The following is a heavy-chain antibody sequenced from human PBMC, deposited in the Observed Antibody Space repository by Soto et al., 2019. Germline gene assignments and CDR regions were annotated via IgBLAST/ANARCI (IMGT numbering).Heavy chain of an antibody. CDR2: IYTSGST. Sequence: SETLSLTCTVSGGSISSYHWSWIRQPAGKGLEWIGRIYTSGSTNYNPSPKSRVTMSVDTSKNQFSLKLSSVTAADTAVYYCARAYYGDYTTYYYYGMDVWGQGTTVTVSS. J-gene: IGHJ6*02. CDR1: GGSISSYH. V-gene: IGHV4-4*07. D-gene: IGHD4-17*01. CDR3: ARAYYGDYTTYYYYGMDV.